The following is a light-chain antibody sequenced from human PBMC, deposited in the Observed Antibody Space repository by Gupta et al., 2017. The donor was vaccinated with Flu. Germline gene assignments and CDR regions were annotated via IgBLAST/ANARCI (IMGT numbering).Light chain of an antibody. Sequence: QSALPQSASVSGSPGQSITISFTGTSSDVGGYNYVSWYQQHPGKAPKLMIYEVSKRPAGVSNRFSGSKSGNTASLTISGLQAEDEADYYCSSDTSSSTYVFGTGTKFTVL. CDR2: EVS. CDR1: SSDVGGYNY. CDR3: SSDTSSSTYV. J-gene: IGLJ1*01. V-gene: IGLV2-14*01.